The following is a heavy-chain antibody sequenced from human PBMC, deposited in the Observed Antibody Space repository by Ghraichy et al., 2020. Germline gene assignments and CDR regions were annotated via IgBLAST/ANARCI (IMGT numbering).Heavy chain of an antibody. CDR2: ISSNGDST. J-gene: IGHJ4*02. Sequence: GGSLRLSCAASGFTFSLYAMHWVRQAPGKGLEYVSAISSNGDSTYYANSVKGRFTISRDNSKNTLYLQMGSLRAEDMAVYYCARDAYGKTLFDNWGQGTLVTVSS. D-gene: IGHD4-17*01. CDR1: GFTFSLYA. CDR3: ARDAYGKTLFDN. V-gene: IGHV3-64*01.